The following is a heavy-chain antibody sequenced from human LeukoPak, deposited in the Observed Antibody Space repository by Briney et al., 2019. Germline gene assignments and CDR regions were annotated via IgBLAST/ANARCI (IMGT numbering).Heavy chain of an antibody. V-gene: IGHV4-38-2*02. CDR3: ARESTGFGEFVWFDP. D-gene: IGHD3-10*01. Sequence: SETLSLTCTVSDYSISSGYFWGWIRQPPGKGLEWIGSIYHSGSTYYNPSLKSRVTVSVDTSKNQFSLKLSSVTAADTAVYYCARESTGFGEFVWFDPWGQGTLVTVSS. J-gene: IGHJ5*02. CDR1: DYSISSGYF. CDR2: IYHSGST.